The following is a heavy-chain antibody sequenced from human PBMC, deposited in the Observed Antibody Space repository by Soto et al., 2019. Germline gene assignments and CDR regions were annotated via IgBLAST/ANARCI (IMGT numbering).Heavy chain of an antibody. CDR1: GGSISSYY. Sequence: QVQLQESGPGLVRPSETLSLTCTVSGGSISSYYWSWIRQPPGKGLEWIGYIYYSGSANYNPSLTSRVTISVDQSKNQFSLKLSSAPAADTAVYYCARTYGGNVDYWGQGTLVTVSS. J-gene: IGHJ4*02. D-gene: IGHD4-17*01. V-gene: IGHV4-59*08. CDR2: IYYSGSA. CDR3: ARTYGGNVDY.